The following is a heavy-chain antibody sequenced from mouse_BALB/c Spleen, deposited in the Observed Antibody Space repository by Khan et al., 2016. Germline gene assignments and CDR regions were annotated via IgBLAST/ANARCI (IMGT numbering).Heavy chain of an antibody. CDR2: INTNTGEP. CDR3: AKITWAPWDY. CDR1: GYTFTNYG. V-gene: IGHV9-3*02. J-gene: IGHJ2*01. Sequence: QIQLVQSGPELKKPGETVKISCKASGYTFTNYGMNWVKQAPGKGLKWMGWINTNTGEPTYAEEFKGRFAFSFETSASTAYLQITNFKNEETATYFCAKITWAPWDYWGQGTTLTVSS. D-gene: IGHD1-3*01.